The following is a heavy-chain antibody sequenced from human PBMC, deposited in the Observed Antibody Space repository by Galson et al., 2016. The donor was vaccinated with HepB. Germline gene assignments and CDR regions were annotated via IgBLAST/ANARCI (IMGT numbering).Heavy chain of an antibody. J-gene: IGHJ4*02. CDR1: GFTSSTYG. Sequence: SLRLSCAASGFTSSTYGMHWVRQAPGKGLEWVAVISYDGSNKYYADSVKGRFTISRDNSKNTLYLQMNSLRPEDTAVYYCARSLGSLGRFDFWGQGTRVTVSS. V-gene: IGHV3-30*03. CDR3: ARSLGSLGRFDF. CDR2: ISYDGSNK. D-gene: IGHD1-26*01.